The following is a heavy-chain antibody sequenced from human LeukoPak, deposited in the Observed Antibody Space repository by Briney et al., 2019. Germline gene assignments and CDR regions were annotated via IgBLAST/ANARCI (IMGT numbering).Heavy chain of an antibody. CDR1: GFTFSSYA. CDR3: ARDRKMTTVVTPRFDY. CDR2: ISSSGSTI. V-gene: IGHV3-48*04. J-gene: IGHJ4*02. Sequence: GGSLRLSCAASGFTFSSYAMSWVRQAPGKGLEWVSYISSSGSTIYYADSVKGRFTISRDNAKNSLYLQMNSLRAEDTAVYYCARDRKMTTVVTPRFDYWGQGTLVTVSS. D-gene: IGHD4-23*01.